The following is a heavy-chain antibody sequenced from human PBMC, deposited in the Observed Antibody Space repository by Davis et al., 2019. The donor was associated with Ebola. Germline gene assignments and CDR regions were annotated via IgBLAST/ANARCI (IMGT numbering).Heavy chain of an antibody. D-gene: IGHD1-26*01. V-gene: IGHV3-72*01. J-gene: IGHJ4*02. CDR1: GFTFSDYY. Sequence: GESLKISCAASGFTFSDYYMDWIRQAPGMGLEWVGRIRNKASSYSTEYAASVKDRFIISRDDSKDSLYLQMNSLKTEDTAVYYCARATSGTYLLNYWGQGTLVTVSS. CDR2: IRNKASSYST. CDR3: ARATSGTYLLNY.